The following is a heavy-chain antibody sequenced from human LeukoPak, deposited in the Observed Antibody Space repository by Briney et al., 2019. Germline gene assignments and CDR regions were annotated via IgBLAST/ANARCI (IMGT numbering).Heavy chain of an antibody. J-gene: IGHJ3*02. CDR3: AKAFRYCSSTSCPPDTDAFDI. CDR2: ISGSGGST. CDR1: GFTFSSYA. V-gene: IGHV3-23*01. D-gene: IGHD2-2*01. Sequence: PGGSLRLSCAASGFTFSSYAMSWVRQAPGKGLEWVSAISGSGGSTHYADSVKGRFTISRDNSKNTLYLQMNSLRAEDTAVYYCAKAFRYCSSTSCPPDTDAFDIWGQGTMVTVSS.